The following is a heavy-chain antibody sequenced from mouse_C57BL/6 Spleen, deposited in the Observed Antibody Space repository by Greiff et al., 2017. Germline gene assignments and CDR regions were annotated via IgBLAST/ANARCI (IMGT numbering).Heavy chain of an antibody. CDR2: IDPENGDT. CDR3: TTDSSGPDY. Sequence: EVKLMESGAELVRPGASVKLSCTASGFNIKDDYMHWVKQRPEQGLEWIGWIDPENGDTEYASKFQGKATITADTSSNTAYLQLSSLTSEDTAVYYCTTDSSGPDYWGQGTTLTVSS. V-gene: IGHV14-4*01. J-gene: IGHJ2*01. D-gene: IGHD3-2*02. CDR1: GFNIKDDY.